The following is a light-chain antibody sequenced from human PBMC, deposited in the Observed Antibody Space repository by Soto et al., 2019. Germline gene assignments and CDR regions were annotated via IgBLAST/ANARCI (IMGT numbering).Light chain of an antibody. V-gene: IGKV3-20*01. CDR1: QSVPSRS. CDR3: QYYTSPWT. J-gene: IGKJ1*01. CDR2: DAS. Sequence: EIVLTQSPGTLSLSPGERATLSCRPSQSVPSRSLAWYQQKPGQPPRLLIYDASSRATGIPDRFSGSGSGTDFTLTISRLEPEDFAVYYCQYYTSPWTFGRGTKVENK.